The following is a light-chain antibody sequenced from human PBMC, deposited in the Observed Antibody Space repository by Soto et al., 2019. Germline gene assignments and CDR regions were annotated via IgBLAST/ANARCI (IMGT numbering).Light chain of an antibody. Sequence: VQMTQSPLSLSASVGDRITINCLARQSIGSDLNWYQQKPRKAPKVLIHGATSLHSGVPSRFSGSGSGTDFTLTINSLEPEDFATYYCQQSYSSPRTFGQGTKVEIK. CDR1: QSIGSD. V-gene: IGKV1-39*01. CDR3: QQSYSSPRT. J-gene: IGKJ2*01. CDR2: GAT.